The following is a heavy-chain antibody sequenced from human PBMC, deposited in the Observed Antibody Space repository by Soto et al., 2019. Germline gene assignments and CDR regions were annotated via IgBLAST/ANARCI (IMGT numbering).Heavy chain of an antibody. CDR2: INTNTGDT. CDR3: ARGAYDSSGYYPDLDAFDI. Sequence: VKVSCKTSGYAFTGYHIHWVRQAPGQGLEWMGWINTNTGDTNYAQKFQGWVTMTRDTSINTAYMELRSLRSDDTAVYYCARGAYDSSGYYPDLDAFDIWGQGTMVTVSS. V-gene: IGHV1-2*04. J-gene: IGHJ3*02. CDR1: GYAFTGYH. D-gene: IGHD3-22*01.